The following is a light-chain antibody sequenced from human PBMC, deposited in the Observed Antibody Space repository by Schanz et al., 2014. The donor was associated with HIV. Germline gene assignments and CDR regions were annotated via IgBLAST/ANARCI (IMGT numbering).Light chain of an antibody. Sequence: QSVLTQPPSVSAAPRQKVTISCSGSTSNIGNNYVSWYQQFPGTAPKLLIYRNNQRPSGVPDRFSGSKSGTSASLAISGLRSEDEADYYCGTWDSSLSVVVFGGGTKLTVL. V-gene: IGLV1-51*02. CDR2: RNN. CDR1: TSNIGNNY. CDR3: GTWDSSLSVVV. J-gene: IGLJ2*01.